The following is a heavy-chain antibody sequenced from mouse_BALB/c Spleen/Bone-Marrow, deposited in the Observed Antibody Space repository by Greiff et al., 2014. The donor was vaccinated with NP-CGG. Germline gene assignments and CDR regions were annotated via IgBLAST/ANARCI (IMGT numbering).Heavy chain of an antibody. CDR2: IWAGGST. J-gene: IGHJ4*01. Sequence: VQLQQSGPGLVAPSQSLSITCTVSGFSLTSYGVHWVRQPPGEGLEWLGVIWAGGSTNYNSALMSRLSISKDNSKSQVFLKMNSLQTDDTAMYYCARDGVYGSHYYAMDYWGQGTSVTVSS. CDR3: ARDGVYGSHYYAMDY. CDR1: GFSLTSYG. V-gene: IGHV2-9*02. D-gene: IGHD1-1*02.